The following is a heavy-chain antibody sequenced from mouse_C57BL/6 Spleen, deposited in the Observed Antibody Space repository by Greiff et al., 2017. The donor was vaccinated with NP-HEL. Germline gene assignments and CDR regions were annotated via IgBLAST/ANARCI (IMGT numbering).Heavy chain of an antibody. V-gene: IGHV1-19*01. J-gene: IGHJ4*01. D-gene: IGHD2-14*01. Sequence: EVQLQQSGPVLVKPGASVKMSCKASGYTFTDYYMNWVKQSHGKSLEWIGVINPYNGGTSYNQKFKGKATLTVDKSSSTAYMELNSLTSEDSAVYYCARERLVRPAMDYWGQGTSVTVSS. CDR2: INPYNGGT. CDR1: GYTFTDYY. CDR3: ARERLVRPAMDY.